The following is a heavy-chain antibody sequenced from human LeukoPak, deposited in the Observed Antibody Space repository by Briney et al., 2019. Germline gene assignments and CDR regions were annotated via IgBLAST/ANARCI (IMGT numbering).Heavy chain of an antibody. J-gene: IGHJ4*02. Sequence: GGSLRLSCAASGFTFDDYAMHWVRQAPGKGLEWVSGISWNSGSIGYADSVKGRFTISRDNAKNSLYLQMNSLRAEDTALYYCAKDIIAEVGAAAVFVSWGQGTLVTVSS. CDR3: AKDIIAEVGAAAVFVS. CDR2: ISWNSGSI. D-gene: IGHD6-13*01. CDR1: GFTFDDYA. V-gene: IGHV3-9*01.